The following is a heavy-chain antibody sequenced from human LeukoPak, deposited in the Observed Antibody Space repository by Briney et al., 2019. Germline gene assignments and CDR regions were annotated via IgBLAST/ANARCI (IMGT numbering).Heavy chain of an antibody. J-gene: IGHJ3*01. CDR1: GFTFSSYA. V-gene: IGHV3-23*01. CDR2: ISGSGGST. CDR3: AKDFPPYYYDSSGYYSN. D-gene: IGHD3-22*01. Sequence: PGGSLRLSCAASGFTFSSYAMSWVRQAPGKGLEWVSAISGSGGSTYYADSVKGRFTTSRDNSKNTLYLQMNSLRAEDTAVYYCAKDFPPYYYDSSGYYSNWGQGTMVTVSS.